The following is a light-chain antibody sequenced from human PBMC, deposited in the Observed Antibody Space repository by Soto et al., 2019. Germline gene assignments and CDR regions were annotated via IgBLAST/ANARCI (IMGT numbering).Light chain of an antibody. CDR2: GAS. V-gene: IGKV3-20*01. CDR1: QSVSPSS. J-gene: IGKJ4*02. CDR3: EQFAGP. Sequence: EVLLTQSPGTLSLSPWEIATLSCMASQSVSPSSVSWYQHVPFQSPRLLIYGASSRANGIQDRFSGRGSGKELTLIIRRLEPEDFAVSYCEQFAGPFGGGTKVDIK.